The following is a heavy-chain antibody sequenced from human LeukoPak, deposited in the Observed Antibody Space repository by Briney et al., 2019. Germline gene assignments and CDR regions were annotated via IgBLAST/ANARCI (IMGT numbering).Heavy chain of an antibody. D-gene: IGHD5-24*01. CDR2: IKQDGSEK. J-gene: IGHJ6*03. CDR3: ARREKMATKPYYYYYMDV. CDR1: GFTFSSYW. Sequence: GGSLRLSCAASGFTFSSYWMSWVRQAPGKGLEWVANIKQDGSEKYYVDPVKGRFTISRDNAKNSLYLQMNSLRAEDTAVYYCARREKMATKPYYYYYMDVWGKGTTVTVSS. V-gene: IGHV3-7*01.